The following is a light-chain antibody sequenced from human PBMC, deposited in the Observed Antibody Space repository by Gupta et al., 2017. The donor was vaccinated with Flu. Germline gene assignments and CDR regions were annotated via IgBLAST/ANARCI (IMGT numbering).Light chain of an antibody. CDR3: HQTDLNPPET. V-gene: IGKV1-39*01. J-gene: IGKJ1*01. Sequence: DIQLTQSPSSLSASVGDRVTITCRASQSMSSHLNWYQQRPGKAPKLLIYAAASLQSGFTPRFSGSGYGTDFTLTISSQQPEDFATYYCHQTDLNPPETFGQGTKVEIK. CDR1: QSMSSH. CDR2: AAA.